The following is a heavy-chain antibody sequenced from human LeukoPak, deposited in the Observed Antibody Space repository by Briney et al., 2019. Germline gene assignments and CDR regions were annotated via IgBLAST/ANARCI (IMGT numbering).Heavy chain of an antibody. D-gene: IGHD2-15*01. CDR2: MNPNSGNT. CDR3: ARGQTQIGGKRTVFGY. V-gene: IGHV1-8*01. CDR1: GYTFTSYD. J-gene: IGHJ4*02. Sequence: ASVKVSCKASGYTFTSYDINWVRQATGQGLEGMRWMNPNSGNTGYAQTFHGRVTMTRNTSISTADMELSSLQSEDTAVYYCARGQTQIGGKRTVFGYWGQGTLVNVSS.